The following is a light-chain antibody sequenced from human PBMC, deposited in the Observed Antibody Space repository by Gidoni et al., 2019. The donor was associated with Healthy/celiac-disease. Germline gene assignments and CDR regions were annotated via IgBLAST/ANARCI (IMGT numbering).Light chain of an antibody. CDR2: DAS. Sequence: EIVLTQSPATLYLSPGERATLSCRASQSVSSYLAWYQQKPGQAPRLLIYDASNRATGIPARFSGSGSGTYFTLTISSLEPEDFAFYYCQQRSNWPLFGQGTKLEIK. CDR1: QSVSSY. CDR3: QQRSNWPL. V-gene: IGKV3-11*01. J-gene: IGKJ2*01.